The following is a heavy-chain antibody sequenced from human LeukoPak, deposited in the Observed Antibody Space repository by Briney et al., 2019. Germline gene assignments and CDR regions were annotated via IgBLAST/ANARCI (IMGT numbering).Heavy chain of an antibody. V-gene: IGHV1-2*02. D-gene: IGHD1-26*01. CDR2: INPNSGGT. CDR1: GYAFTGYY. Sequence: GASVKVSCKASGYAFTGYYMHWVRQAPGQGLEWMGWINPNSGGTNYAQKFQGRVTMTRDTSISTAYMELSRLRSDDTAVYYCAREALGVSGSYYFDYWGQGTLVTVSS. J-gene: IGHJ4*02. CDR3: AREALGVSGSYYFDY.